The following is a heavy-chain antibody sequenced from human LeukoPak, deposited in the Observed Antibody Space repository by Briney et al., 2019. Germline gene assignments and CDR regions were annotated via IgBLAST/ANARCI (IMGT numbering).Heavy chain of an antibody. J-gene: IGHJ4*02. CDR2: ISAYNGNT. CDR3: ARVPLWFGEGRPNYFDY. Sequence: ASVKVSCKASGYTFTSYAISWVRQAPGQGLDWKGWISAYNGNTNYAQKLQGRVTMTTDTSTSTAYMELRSLRSDDTAVYYCARVPLWFGEGRPNYFDYWGQGTLVTVSS. D-gene: IGHD3-10*01. CDR1: GYTFTSYA. V-gene: IGHV1-18*01.